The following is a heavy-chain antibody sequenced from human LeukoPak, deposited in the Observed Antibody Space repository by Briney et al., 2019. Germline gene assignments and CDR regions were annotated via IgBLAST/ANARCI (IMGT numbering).Heavy chain of an antibody. CDR1: GGTFSSYA. D-gene: IGHD3-22*01. CDR2: IIPIFGIA. V-gene: IGHV1-69*04. J-gene: IGHJ6*02. CDR3: ARGFSSGYYPSGAMDV. Sequence: GASVKVSCKASGGTFSSYAISWVRQAPGQGLEWMGRIIPIFGIANYAQKFQGRVTITADKSTGTAYMELSSLRSEDTAVYYCARGFSSGYYPSGAMDVWGQGTTVTVSS.